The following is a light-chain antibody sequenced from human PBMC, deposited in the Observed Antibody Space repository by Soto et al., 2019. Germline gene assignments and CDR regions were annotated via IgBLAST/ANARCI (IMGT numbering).Light chain of an antibody. V-gene: IGKV3-20*01. CDR3: QQYGSSPPLT. Sequence: EIVLTQSAGTLSLPPGQRATLSCRASRSVSSSYLAWYQQKPGQAPRLLIYGATSRATGIPDRFSGSGSGTDFTLTSSRLEPEDFAVYYCQQYGSSPPLTFGGGTNVEI. CDR2: GAT. CDR1: RSVSSSY. J-gene: IGKJ4*01.